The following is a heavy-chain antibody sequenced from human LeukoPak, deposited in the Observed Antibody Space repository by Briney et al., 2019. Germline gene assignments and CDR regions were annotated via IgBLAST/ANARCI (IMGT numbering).Heavy chain of an antibody. Sequence: PSETLSLTCTVSGGSISSYYWSWIRQPPGKGLEWIGYIYYSGSTNYNPSLKSRVTISVDTSKNQFSLKLSSVTAADTAVYYCARTMLIVGATTFDYWGQGTLVTISS. CDR1: GGSISSYY. CDR3: ARTMLIVGATTFDY. J-gene: IGHJ4*02. V-gene: IGHV4-59*01. CDR2: IYYSGST. D-gene: IGHD1-26*01.